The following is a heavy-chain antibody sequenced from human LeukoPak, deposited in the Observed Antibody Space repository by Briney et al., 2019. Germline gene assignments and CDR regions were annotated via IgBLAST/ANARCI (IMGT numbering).Heavy chain of an antibody. V-gene: IGHV4-59*01. CDR1: GGSISSYY. CDR3: ARGAYSGSYWD. Sequence: PSETLSLTCTVSGGSISSYYWSWIRQPPGKGLEWIGYIYYSGSTNYNPSLKSRVTISVDTSKNQFSLKLSSVTAADTAVYYCARGAYSGSYWDWGQGTLVTVSS. J-gene: IGHJ4*02. D-gene: IGHD1-26*01. CDR2: IYYSGST.